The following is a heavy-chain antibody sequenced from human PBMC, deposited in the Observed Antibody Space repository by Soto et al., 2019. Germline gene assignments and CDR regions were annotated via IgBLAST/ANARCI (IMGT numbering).Heavy chain of an antibody. CDR2: ISSSSSYI. CDR3: ARESEDLTSNFDY. V-gene: IGHV3-21*01. CDR1: GFTFSSYS. J-gene: IGHJ4*02. Sequence: GGSLRLSCAASGFTFSSYSMNWVRQAPGKGLEWVSSISSSSSYIYYADSMKGRFTVSRDNAKNSVYLDMNSLSAEDTAVYYCARESEDLTSNFDYWGQGTLVTVSS.